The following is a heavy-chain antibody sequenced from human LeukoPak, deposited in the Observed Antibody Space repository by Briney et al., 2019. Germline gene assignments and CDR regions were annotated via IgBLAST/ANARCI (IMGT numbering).Heavy chain of an antibody. CDR2: ITSSGSSK. CDR1: RFNFSDYY. J-gene: IGHJ1*01. Sequence: SGGSLRLSCAASRFNFSDYYMSWIRQAPGKGLEWVSYITSSGSSKYYADSVKGRFTISRDNAKNSLYLQMNSLRAEDTAIYFCARKECGSTSCYTREYFQYWGQGTLVTVSS. D-gene: IGHD2-2*02. V-gene: IGHV3-11*01. CDR3: ARKECGSTSCYTREYFQY.